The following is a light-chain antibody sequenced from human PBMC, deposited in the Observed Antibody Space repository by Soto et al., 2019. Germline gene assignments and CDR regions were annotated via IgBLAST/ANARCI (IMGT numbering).Light chain of an antibody. J-gene: IGKJ4*01. V-gene: IGKV1-27*01. CDR3: HKYIYVPA. CDR2: AAS. Sequence: DIQMTQSPSSLSASVGDRVTITCRASQGISNYLAWYQQIPGKVPKLLISAASTLQSGVPSRFSGSGSGTAFTLTISCLSHEDAAAYCCHKYIYVPAFGGGTNVEIK. CDR1: QGISNY.